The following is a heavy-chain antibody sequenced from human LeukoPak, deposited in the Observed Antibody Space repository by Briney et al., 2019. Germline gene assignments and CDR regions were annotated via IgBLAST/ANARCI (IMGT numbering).Heavy chain of an antibody. D-gene: IGHD3-22*01. CDR2: ISYDGSNK. Sequence: PGGSLRLSCAASGFTFSSYGMHWVRRAPGKALEWVAVISYDGSNKYYADSVKGRFTISRDNSKNTLYLRMNSLRAEDAAVYYCASEVPYYYDSSGYDYWGQGTLVTVSS. V-gene: IGHV3-30*03. CDR1: GFTFSSYG. CDR3: ASEVPYYYDSSGYDY. J-gene: IGHJ4*02.